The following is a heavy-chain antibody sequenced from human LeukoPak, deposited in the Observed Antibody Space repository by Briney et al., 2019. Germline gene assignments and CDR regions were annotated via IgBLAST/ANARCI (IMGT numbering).Heavy chain of an antibody. J-gene: IGHJ5*02. V-gene: IGHV3-7*01. D-gene: IGHD3-22*01. CDR1: GFTFSSYW. Sequence: GGSLRLSCAASGFTFSSYWMSWVRQAPGKGLEWVANIKQDGSEKYYADSVKGRFTISRDNAKNSLYLQMNSLRAEDTAVYYCARGSPYYYDSSPFDPWGQGTLVTVSS. CDR3: ARGSPYYYDSSPFDP. CDR2: IKQDGSEK.